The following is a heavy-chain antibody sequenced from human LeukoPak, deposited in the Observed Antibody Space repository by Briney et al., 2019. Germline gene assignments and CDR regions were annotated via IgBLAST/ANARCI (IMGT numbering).Heavy chain of an antibody. Sequence: SETLSLTCAVSGVSISSGGYSWRWIRQPPGKGLEWIGYMHHSGRTYYNPSLKSQVTISVDRSKNQFSLKLSSVTAADTAVYYCASLYRNYDFWSGYSAAEYFQHWGQGTLVTVSS. V-gene: IGHV4-30-2*01. CDR2: MHHSGRT. CDR1: GVSISSGGYS. D-gene: IGHD3-3*01. J-gene: IGHJ1*01. CDR3: ASLYRNYDFWSGYSAAEYFQH.